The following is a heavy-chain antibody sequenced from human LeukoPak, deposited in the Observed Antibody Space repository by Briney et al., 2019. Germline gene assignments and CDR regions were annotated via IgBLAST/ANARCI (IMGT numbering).Heavy chain of an antibody. Sequence: PSETLSLTCTVSGGSISSYYWSWIRQPPGKGLEWIGYIYYSGSTNYNPSLKSRVTISVDTSKNQFSLKLSSVTAADTAVYYCARVGDFWSGYPNWYLDLWGXGTLVTVSS. CDR2: IYYSGST. J-gene: IGHJ2*01. CDR3: ARVGDFWSGYPNWYLDL. V-gene: IGHV4-59*01. CDR1: GGSISSYY. D-gene: IGHD3-3*01.